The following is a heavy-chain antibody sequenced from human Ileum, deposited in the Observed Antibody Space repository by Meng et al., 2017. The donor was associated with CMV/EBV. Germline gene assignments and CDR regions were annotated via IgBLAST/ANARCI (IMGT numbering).Heavy chain of an antibody. CDR1: GFTFNDYA. V-gene: IGHV3-9*01. Sequence: SLKISCAASGFTFNDYAMHWVRQAPGKALEWVSSITWSSGTIGYADSVKGRFTISRDNAKNSLYLQMNSLRAEDTALYYCVKDRRGGYFDGMDVWGQGTLVTVSS. J-gene: IGHJ6*02. CDR3: VKDRRGGYFDGMDV. CDR2: ITWSSGTI.